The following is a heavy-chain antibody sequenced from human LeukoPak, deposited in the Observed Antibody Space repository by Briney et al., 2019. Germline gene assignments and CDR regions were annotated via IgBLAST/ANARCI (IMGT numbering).Heavy chain of an antibody. J-gene: IGHJ4*02. CDR1: GYSISSGYY. CDR3: ARDADGLGIAAAFDY. Sequence: SETLSLTCAVSGYSISSGYYWGWIRQPPGKGLEWIGSIYHSGSTYYNPSLKSRVTISVDTSKNQFSLKLSSVTAADTAVYYCARDADGLGIAAAFDYWGQGTLVTVSS. D-gene: IGHD6-13*01. V-gene: IGHV4-38-2*02. CDR2: IYHSGST.